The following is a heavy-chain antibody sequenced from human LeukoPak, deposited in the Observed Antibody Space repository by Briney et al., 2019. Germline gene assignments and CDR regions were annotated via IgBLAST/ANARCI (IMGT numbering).Heavy chain of an antibody. CDR3: AKELRYGDYGHDAFDI. D-gene: IGHD4-17*01. V-gene: IGHV3-23*01. CDR1: GFTFSSYA. J-gene: IGHJ3*02. Sequence: GGSLRLSCAASGFTFSSYAMSWVRQAPGKGLEWVSAISGSGGSTYYADSVKGRFTISRDNSKNTLYLQMNSLRAEDTAVYYCAKELRYGDYGHDAFDIWGQGTMVTVSS. CDR2: ISGSGGST.